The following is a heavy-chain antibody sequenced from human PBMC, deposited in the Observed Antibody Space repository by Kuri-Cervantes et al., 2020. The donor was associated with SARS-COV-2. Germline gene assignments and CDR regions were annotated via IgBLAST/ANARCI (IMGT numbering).Heavy chain of an antibody. CDR1: GNTLTELP. J-gene: IGHJ3*02. CDR3: ARGAQAWVPPYDAFDI. Sequence: ASVKVSCKVSGNTLTELPLHWVRQAPGKGLEWMGWINPNSGGTNYAQKFQGRVTMTRDTSISTAYMELSRLRSDDTAVYYCARGAQAWVPPYDAFDIWGQGTMVTV. D-gene: IGHD1-1*01. V-gene: IGHV1-2*02. CDR2: INPNSGGT.